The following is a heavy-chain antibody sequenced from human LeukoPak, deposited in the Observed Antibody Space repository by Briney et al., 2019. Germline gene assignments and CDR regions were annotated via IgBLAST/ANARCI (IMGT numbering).Heavy chain of an antibody. Sequence: PGGSLRLSCVASGFTFNSYAMSWVRQAPGKGPEWVSGISGNGENTYYADSVKGRFTISRDNSKNTLSVQMSSLRAEDTAVYYCVKGRYKFDYWGQGTLVTVSS. CDR2: ISGNGENT. J-gene: IGHJ4*02. CDR1: GFTFNSYA. CDR3: VKGRYKFDY. D-gene: IGHD1-1*01. V-gene: IGHV3-23*01.